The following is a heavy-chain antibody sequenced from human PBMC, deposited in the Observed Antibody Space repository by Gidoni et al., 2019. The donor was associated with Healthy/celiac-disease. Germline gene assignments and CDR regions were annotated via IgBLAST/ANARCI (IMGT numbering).Heavy chain of an antibody. CDR3: ARGGCSGYYWPPGPIDD. D-gene: IGHD3-22*01. CDR1: GFTCSTYW. J-gene: IGHJ4*02. Sequence: EVQRVESGGGLVEPGGSLRLSCAASGFTCSTYWMHWVRQAQGTGLVWVSRIKVDWSSTSYADSVKGGFTISRYNAKNTLYRQMNSLRAEDTAVYYCARGGCSGYYWPPGPIDDWGQGTLVTVSS. CDR2: IKVDWSST. V-gene: IGHV3-74*01.